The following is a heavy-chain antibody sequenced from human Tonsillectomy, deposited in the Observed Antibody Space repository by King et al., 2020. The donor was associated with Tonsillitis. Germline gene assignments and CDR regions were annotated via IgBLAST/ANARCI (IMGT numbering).Heavy chain of an antibody. V-gene: IGHV3-23*04. D-gene: IGHD3-3*01. CDR2: LSGSGGST. J-gene: IGHJ6*02. CDR1: GFTFSSYA. CDR3: AKYSGYDFVALDV. Sequence: VQLVESGGGLVQPGGSLRLSCAASGFTFSSYAMNWVRQAPGKGLEWVSALSGSGGSTYYADSVKGRFTISRDNSKNTLYLQMNSLRAEDTAVYYCAKYSGYDFVALDVWGQGTTVTVSS.